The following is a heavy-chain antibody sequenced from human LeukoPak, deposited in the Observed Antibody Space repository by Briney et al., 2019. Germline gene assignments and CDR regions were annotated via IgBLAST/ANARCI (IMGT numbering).Heavy chain of an antibody. D-gene: IGHD3-3*01. Sequence: SVKVSCKASGGTFSSYAISWVRQAPGQGLEWMGGIIPIFGTANYAQKFQGRVTITTDESTSTAYMELSRLRSDDTAVYYCAVRFLEWPFDYWGQGTLVTVSS. CDR3: AVRFLEWPFDY. J-gene: IGHJ4*02. CDR2: IIPIFGTA. CDR1: GGTFSSYA. V-gene: IGHV1-69*05.